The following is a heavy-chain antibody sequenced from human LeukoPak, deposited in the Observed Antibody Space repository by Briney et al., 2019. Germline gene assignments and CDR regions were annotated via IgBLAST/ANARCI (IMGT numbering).Heavy chain of an antibody. Sequence: ASVKVSCKASGYTFTSYGISWVRQAPGQGLEWMGWISAYNGNTNYAQKLQGRVTMTTDTSTSTAYMELRSLRSDDTAVYYCARGPRMHYYDSSGYYYWGQGTLVTASS. J-gene: IGHJ4*02. D-gene: IGHD3-22*01. CDR2: ISAYNGNT. V-gene: IGHV1-18*01. CDR1: GYTFTSYG. CDR3: ARGPRMHYYDSSGYYY.